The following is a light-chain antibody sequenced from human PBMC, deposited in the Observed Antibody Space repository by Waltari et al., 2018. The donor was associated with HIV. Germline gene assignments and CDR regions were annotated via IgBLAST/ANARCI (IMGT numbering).Light chain of an antibody. CDR1: SSDVGSYNL. CDR2: EGS. CDR3: CSYAGSSTLEV. J-gene: IGLJ2*01. Sequence: QSALTQPASVSGSPGQSITISCTGTSSDVGSYNLVSWYQQHPGKAPKLMIYEGSKRPSGVSNRFSGSKSGNPASLTISGLQAEDEADYYCCSYAGSSTLEVFGGGTKLTVL. V-gene: IGLV2-23*01.